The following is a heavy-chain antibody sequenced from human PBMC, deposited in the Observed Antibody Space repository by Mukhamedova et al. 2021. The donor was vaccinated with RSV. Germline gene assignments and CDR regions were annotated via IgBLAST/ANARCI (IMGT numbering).Heavy chain of an antibody. D-gene: IGHD2-15*01. J-gene: IGHJ5*02. Sequence: GIIYPGDSDTRYSPSFQGQVTISADKSISTAYLQWSSLKASDTAMYYCARHHGPYCSGGSCYYNWFDPWGQGTLVTVSS. CDR3: ARHHGPYCSGGSCYYNWFDP. V-gene: IGHV5-51*01. CDR2: IYPGDSDT.